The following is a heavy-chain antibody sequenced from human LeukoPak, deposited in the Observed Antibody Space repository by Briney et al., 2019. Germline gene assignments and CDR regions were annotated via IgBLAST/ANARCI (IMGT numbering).Heavy chain of an antibody. V-gene: IGHV7-4-1*02. CDR2: INTNTGNP. J-gene: IGHJ3*02. D-gene: IGHD4/OR15-4a*01. CDR1: GYIFTSYA. CDR3: ARDGARLDI. Sequence: ASVKVSCKASGYIFTSYAMNWVRQAPGQGLEWMGWINTNTGNPTYAQGFTGRFVFSLDTSVTTAYLQITSLKAEDTAVYYCARDGARLDIWGQGTLVSVSS.